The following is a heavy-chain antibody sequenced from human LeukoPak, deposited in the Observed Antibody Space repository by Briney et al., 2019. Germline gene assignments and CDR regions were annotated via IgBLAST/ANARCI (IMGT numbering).Heavy chain of an antibody. D-gene: IGHD3-16*01. CDR1: GYTFTSYY. V-gene: IGHV1-46*01. CDR3: ARDLIDPYENVWGRNFDY. CDR2: INPSGGST. J-gene: IGHJ4*02. Sequence: GGSLRLSCAASGYTFTSYYLHWVRQAPGQGLEWMGIINPSGGSTNYAQKFQGRVTMTRDTSTTTVYLEVSSLRSEDTAVYYCARDLIDPYENVWGRNFDYWGQGTLVTVSS.